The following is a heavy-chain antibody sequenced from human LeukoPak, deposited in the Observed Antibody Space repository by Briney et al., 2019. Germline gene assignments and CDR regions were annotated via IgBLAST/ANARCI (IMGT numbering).Heavy chain of an antibody. CDR3: ARTSGYTDS. Sequence: SETLSLTCTVSVGSLSRGGYYWSWIRQHPGKGLEWIGYIYYSGSTYYNPSLKSRIIISVDTSKNQFSLKLSSVTAADTAVYYCARTSGYTDSWGQGTLVTVSS. CDR1: VGSLSRGGYY. CDR2: IYYSGST. V-gene: IGHV4-31*03. D-gene: IGHD3-22*01. J-gene: IGHJ4*02.